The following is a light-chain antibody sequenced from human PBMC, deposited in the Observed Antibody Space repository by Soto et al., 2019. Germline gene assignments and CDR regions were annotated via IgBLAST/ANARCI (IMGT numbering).Light chain of an antibody. CDR3: QQYYRSSIT. V-gene: IGKV1-5*01. CDR2: DAS. J-gene: IGKJ5*01. Sequence: DIQMTQSPSTLSASVGDRVSSTCRASQSISSWLAWYQQKPGKAPKLLIFDASSLESGTPSRFSGRRSGTQFTLTISSLQPDDFATYYCQQYYRSSITFGQGTRLEN. CDR1: QSISSW.